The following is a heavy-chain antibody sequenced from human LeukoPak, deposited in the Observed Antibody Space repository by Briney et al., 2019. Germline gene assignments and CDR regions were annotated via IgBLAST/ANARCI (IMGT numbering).Heavy chain of an antibody. D-gene: IGHD3-10*01. Sequence: LPGGSLRLSCAASGFTFSSYAMSWVRQAPGKGLEWVSLIYSGGGTYYADSVKGRFSISRDNSKNTLYLQMNSLRAEDTAVYYCARDGGSGIDAFDIWGQGTMVTVSS. V-gene: IGHV3-53*01. CDR1: GFTFSSYA. CDR2: IYSGGGT. J-gene: IGHJ3*02. CDR3: ARDGGSGIDAFDI.